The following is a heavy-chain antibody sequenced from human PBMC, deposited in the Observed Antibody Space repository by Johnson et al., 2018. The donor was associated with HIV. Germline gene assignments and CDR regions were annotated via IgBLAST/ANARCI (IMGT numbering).Heavy chain of an antibody. J-gene: IGHJ3*01. D-gene: IGHD3-16*01. CDR3: ARAKYGGAFDV. CDR2: IRGRANTYAT. Sequence: VQLVESGGGLVQPGGSLELSCAASGFTFSGSAMHWVRQASGKGLEWVGRIRGRANTYATAYAASLKGSFTISRDDSTNTAYLQMNSLRAEDTAVYYCARAKYGGAFDVWGQGTMVSVSS. V-gene: IGHV3-73*02. CDR1: GFTFSGSA.